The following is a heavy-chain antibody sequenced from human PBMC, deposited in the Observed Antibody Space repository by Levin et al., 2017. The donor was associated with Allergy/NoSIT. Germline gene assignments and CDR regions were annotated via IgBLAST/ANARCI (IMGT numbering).Heavy chain of an antibody. CDR3: ARDSSSSWQTLNFDY. CDR1: GYTFTSYY. D-gene: IGHD6-13*01. J-gene: IGHJ4*02. Sequence: ASVKVSCKASGYTFTSYYMHWVRQAPGQGLEWMGIINPSGGSTSYAQKFQGRVTMTRDTSTSTVYMELSSLRSEDTAVYYCARDSSSSWQTLNFDYWGQGTLVTVSS. V-gene: IGHV1-46*01. CDR2: INPSGGST.